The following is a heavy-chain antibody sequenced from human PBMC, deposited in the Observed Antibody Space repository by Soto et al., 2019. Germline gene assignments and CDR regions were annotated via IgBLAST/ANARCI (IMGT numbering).Heavy chain of an antibody. J-gene: IGHJ6*02. Sequence: QVQLQESGPGLVKPSGTLSLTCAVSGGSISSSNWWSWVRQPPGKGLEWIGEIYHSGSTTYNPSLKSRVTISVDKSKNQFSLKLSSVTAADTAVYYCARVLDTAMVMDYYYYGMDVWGQGTTVTVSS. V-gene: IGHV4-4*02. CDR3: ARVLDTAMVMDYYYYGMDV. CDR1: GGSISSSNW. D-gene: IGHD5-18*01. CDR2: IYHSGST.